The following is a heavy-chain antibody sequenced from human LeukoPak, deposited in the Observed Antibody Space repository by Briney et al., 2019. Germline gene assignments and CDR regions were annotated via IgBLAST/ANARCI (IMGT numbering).Heavy chain of an antibody. Sequence: PSETLSLTCTVSGXSITSNYWTWIRQPPGKGLEWIAYMYYSGTTNCNPSLKSRVTMSVDTSKNQFSLKLSSVTAADTAVYYCARARYSGYVIDYWGQGTLVTVSS. CDR2: MYYSGTT. J-gene: IGHJ4*02. CDR1: GXSITSNY. D-gene: IGHD5-12*01. CDR3: ARARYSGYVIDY. V-gene: IGHV4-59*01.